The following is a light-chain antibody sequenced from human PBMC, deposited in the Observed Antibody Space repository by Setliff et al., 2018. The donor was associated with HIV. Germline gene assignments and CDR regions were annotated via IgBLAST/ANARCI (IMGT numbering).Light chain of an antibody. CDR2: DVS. V-gene: IGLV2-14*01. CDR1: SSDIGGYNY. J-gene: IGLJ2*01. Sequence: QSVLTQPASMSGSPGQPITISCTGTSSDIGGYNYVSWYQHHPGKAPKIMIYDVSNRPSGVSNRFSGSKSGTSASLVISGLQSEDEADYYCAAWDDSLNVIFGGGTK. CDR3: AAWDDSLNVI.